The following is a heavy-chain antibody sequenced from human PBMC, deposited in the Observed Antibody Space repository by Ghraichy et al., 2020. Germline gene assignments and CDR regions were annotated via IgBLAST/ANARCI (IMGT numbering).Heavy chain of an antibody. D-gene: IGHD4-23*01. J-gene: IGHJ6*02. CDR2: ITSSSRTK. V-gene: IGHV3-48*02. CDR1: GFTFSSYS. CDR3: ARGSTVVRFFYYDGMDV. Sequence: GESLNISCVASGFTFSSYSMNWVRQSPGKGLEWVSYITSSSRTKSYADSVKGRFTISRDNAQNALYLQMNSLRDEDTAVYYCARGSTVVRFFYYDGMDVWGQGTTVTVS.